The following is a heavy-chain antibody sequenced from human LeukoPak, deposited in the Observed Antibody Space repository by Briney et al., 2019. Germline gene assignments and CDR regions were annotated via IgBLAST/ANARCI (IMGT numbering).Heavy chain of an antibody. V-gene: IGHV4-39*01. J-gene: IGHJ4*02. CDR1: GGSISSSSYY. D-gene: IGHD3-10*01. CDR3: ASLLYGVRGDPSDY. CDR2: IYYSGST. Sequence: PSETLSLTCTVSGGSISSSSYYWGWIRQPPGKGLEWIGSIYYSGSTYYNPSLKSRVTISVDTSKNQFSLKLSSVTAADTAVYYCASLLYGVRGDPSDYWGQGTLVTVSS.